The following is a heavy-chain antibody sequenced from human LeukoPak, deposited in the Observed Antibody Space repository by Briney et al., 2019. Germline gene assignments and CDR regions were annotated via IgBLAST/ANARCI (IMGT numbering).Heavy chain of an antibody. J-gene: IGHJ4*02. CDR2: ISSSGSTI. CDR1: GFTFSDYY. D-gene: IGHD1-26*01. CDR3: ARQPTLGALDY. V-gene: IGHV3-11*04. Sequence: GGSLRLSCAASGFTFSDYYMSWIRQAPGKGLEWVSYISSSGSTIYYADSVKGRFTISRDNAKNSLYLQMNSLRAKDTAVYYCARQPTLGALDYWGQGTLVTVSS.